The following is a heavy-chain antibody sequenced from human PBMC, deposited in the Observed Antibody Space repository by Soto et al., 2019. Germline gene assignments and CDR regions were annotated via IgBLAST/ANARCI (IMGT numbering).Heavy chain of an antibody. D-gene: IGHD4-17*01. CDR2: ISSSGSTI. J-gene: IGHJ3*02. Sequence: GGSLRLSCAASGFTFSDYYMSWIRQAPGKGLEWVSYISSSGSTIYYADSVKGRFTISRDNAKNSLYLQMNSLRAEDTAVYYCARAHDYGDLYPAFDIWGQGTMVTVSS. V-gene: IGHV3-11*01. CDR1: GFTFSDYY. CDR3: ARAHDYGDLYPAFDI.